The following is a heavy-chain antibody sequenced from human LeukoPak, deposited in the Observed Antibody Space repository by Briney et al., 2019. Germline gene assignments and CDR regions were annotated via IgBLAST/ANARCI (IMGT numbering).Heavy chain of an antibody. CDR1: GGSITFGSYY. J-gene: IGHJ4*02. D-gene: IGHD3-16*02. CDR3: ARARVIPASFDD. Sequence: PSETLSLTCTVSGGSITFGSYYWTWIRQPAGKGLEWIGRIYTSGRTFYNPSLKSRDTISMDTSMNQFSLRLNSVTAADTAVYYCARARVIPASFDDWGQGALVTVSS. V-gene: IGHV4-61*02. CDR2: IYTSGRT.